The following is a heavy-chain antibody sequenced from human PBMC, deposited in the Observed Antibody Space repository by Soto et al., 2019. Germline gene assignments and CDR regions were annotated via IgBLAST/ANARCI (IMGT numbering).Heavy chain of an antibody. J-gene: IGHJ6*02. V-gene: IGHV4-39*01. CDR2: IYSSGST. CDR1: GGSIGGSNYF. CDR3: ARGHAGTMDV. Sequence: SETLSLTCTVSGGSIGGSNYFWGWIRQSPGTGLEWLGTIYSSGSTYYNPSLKSRITMSLDTSKNQFSLQLNSVTPEDTAVYYCARGHAGTMDVWGQGTTVTVSS. D-gene: IGHD1-1*01.